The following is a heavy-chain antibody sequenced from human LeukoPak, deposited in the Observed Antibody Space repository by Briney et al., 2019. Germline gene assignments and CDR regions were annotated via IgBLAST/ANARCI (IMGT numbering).Heavy chain of an antibody. Sequence: GESLKISCKGSGYSFTNYWIAWVRQMPGKGLEWMGIIFLGDSDSRYGPSFQGQVTISADTSISTAYLQWSSLKASDTAMYYCGRPARGAAADYFDSWGQGTLVTVSS. V-gene: IGHV5-51*01. D-gene: IGHD6-13*01. J-gene: IGHJ4*02. CDR2: IFLGDSDS. CDR1: GYSFTNYW. CDR3: GRPARGAAADYFDS.